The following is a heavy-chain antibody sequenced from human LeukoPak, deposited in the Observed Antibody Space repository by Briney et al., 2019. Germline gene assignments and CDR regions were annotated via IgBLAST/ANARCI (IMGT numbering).Heavy chain of an antibody. CDR3: YSNSTTNGMDV. Sequence: GRSLRLSCAASGFTFSSYAMRWVRQAPGKGLEWVAVISYDGSNKYYADSVKGRFTISRDNSKNTLYLQMNSLRAEDTAVYYCYSNSTTNGMDVWGQGTTVTVSS. J-gene: IGHJ6*02. V-gene: IGHV3-30-3*01. D-gene: IGHD4-11*01. CDR2: ISYDGSNK. CDR1: GFTFSSYA.